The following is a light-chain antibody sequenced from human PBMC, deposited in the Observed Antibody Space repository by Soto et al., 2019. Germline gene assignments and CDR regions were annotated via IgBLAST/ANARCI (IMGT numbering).Light chain of an antibody. CDR2: DVS. V-gene: IGLV2-14*03. Sequence: QSALTQPASVSGSPGQSITISCTGTSSDIGASNYVSWYQQHPGQAPKLMISDVSNRPSGISDRFSGSKSGNTASLTISGHQAEDEADYYCYSCSRNSDTRYVFGTGTKVTVL. CDR1: SSDIGASNY. J-gene: IGLJ1*01. CDR3: YSCSRNSDTRYV.